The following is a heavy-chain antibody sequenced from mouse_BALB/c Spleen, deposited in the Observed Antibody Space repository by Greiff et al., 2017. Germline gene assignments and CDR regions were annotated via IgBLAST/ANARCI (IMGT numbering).Heavy chain of an antibody. J-gene: IGHJ4*01. Sequence: VQLQQSGPELVKPGASVKISCKASGYAFSSSWMNWVKQRPGQGLEWIGRIYPGDGDTKYNGKFKGKATLTADKSSSTAYMQLSSLTSVDSAVYFCARKGVYYAMDYWGQGTSVTVSS. CDR1: GYAFSSSW. CDR2: IYPGDGDT. CDR3: ARKGVYYAMDY. V-gene: IGHV1-82*01.